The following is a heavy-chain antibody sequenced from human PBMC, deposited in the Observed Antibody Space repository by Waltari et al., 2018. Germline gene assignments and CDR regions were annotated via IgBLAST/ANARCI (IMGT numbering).Heavy chain of an antibody. Sequence: QLQLQESGPGLVKPSETLSLTCTVSGGSISSSSYYWGWIRQPPGKGLEWIGSIYYSGSTYYNPSLKSRVTISVDTSKNQFSLKLSSVTAADTAVYYCASHTYYYGSGSYYRPNWFDPWGQGTLVTVSS. CDR2: IYYSGST. J-gene: IGHJ5*02. V-gene: IGHV4-39*01. CDR1: GGSISSSSYY. CDR3: ASHTYYYGSGSYYRPNWFDP. D-gene: IGHD3-10*01.